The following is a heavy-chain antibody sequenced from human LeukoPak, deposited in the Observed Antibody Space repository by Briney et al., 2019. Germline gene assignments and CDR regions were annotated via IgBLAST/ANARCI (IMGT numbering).Heavy chain of an antibody. CDR3: AKDLIGGSFDY. CDR2: ISGSGGRT. J-gene: IGHJ4*02. V-gene: IGHV3-23*01. CDR1: GFTFDNYV. D-gene: IGHD2-15*01. Sequence: GGSLRLSCAASGFTFDNYVMNWVRQAPGKGLEWVSGISGSGGRTYYAVSVKGRFTISRDNSKNTVYLQMNSLRAEDTAVYYCAKDLIGGSFDYWGQGTLVTVSS.